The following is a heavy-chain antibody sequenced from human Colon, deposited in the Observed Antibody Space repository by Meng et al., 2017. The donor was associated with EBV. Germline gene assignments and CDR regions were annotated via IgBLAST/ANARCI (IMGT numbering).Heavy chain of an antibody. CDR1: GGSISGDNW. D-gene: IGHD1-1*01. J-gene: IGHJ4*02. CDR2: IIHTGST. CDR3: VYNGWYYLLY. Sequence: QVQLQESGPGLVKPSETLSLTCAVSGGSISGDNWWSWVRQPPGKGLEWIGEIIHTGSTNYNPSLESRVTISIDNSKNQFSLTLTSVTAADTAVYYCVYNGWYYLLYWGQGILFNVSS. V-gene: IGHV4-4*02.